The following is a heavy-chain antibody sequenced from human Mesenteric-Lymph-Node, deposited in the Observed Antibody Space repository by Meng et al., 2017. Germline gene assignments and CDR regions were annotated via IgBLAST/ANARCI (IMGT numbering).Heavy chain of an antibody. CDR1: GFTFGDYA. J-gene: IGHJ3*02. V-gene: IGHV3-48*03. CDR2: ISNSGSNI. Sequence: GESLKISCTASGFTFGDYAMSWIRQAPGKGLEWVSYISNSGSNIYYADSVKGRFTISRDNARNSLYLQMHNVGAEDTAVYHCASLRSRRQDAFDIWGQGTMVTVSS. CDR3: ASLRSRRQDAFDI.